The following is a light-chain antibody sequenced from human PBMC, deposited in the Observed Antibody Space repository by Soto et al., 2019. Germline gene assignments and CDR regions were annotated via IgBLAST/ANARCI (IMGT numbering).Light chain of an antibody. J-gene: IGKJ1*01. Sequence: DIQMTQSPSTLSASVGDRVTITCRASQTISSWLAWYQQKPGKEPKXXXXXXYTLKSGVPSRLSGSGSATEFTLTISSLQPDDFATYYCQHYNSYSEAFGQGTKVDIK. CDR2: XXY. V-gene: IGKV1-5*03. CDR1: QTISSW. CDR3: QHYNSYSEA.